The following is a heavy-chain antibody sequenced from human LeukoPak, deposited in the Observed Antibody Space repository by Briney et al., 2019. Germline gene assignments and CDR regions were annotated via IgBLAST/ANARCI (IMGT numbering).Heavy chain of an antibody. Sequence: TSVNVSCKASGFTFTSYAVQWVRQPRGQRLEWIGWIVVGSGNTNYAQKFQERVTITRDMSTSTAYMELSSLRSEDTAVYYCAADSPRGYGMDVWGKGTTVTVSS. CDR2: IVVGSGNT. D-gene: IGHD3-10*01. CDR3: AADSPRGYGMDV. V-gene: IGHV1-58*01. J-gene: IGHJ6*04. CDR1: GFTFTSYA.